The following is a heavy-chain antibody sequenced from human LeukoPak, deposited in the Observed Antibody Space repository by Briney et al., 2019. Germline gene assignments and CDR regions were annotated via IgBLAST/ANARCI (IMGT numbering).Heavy chain of an antibody. Sequence: PGGSLRLSCTASGFTFRSYEMNWVRQAPGKGLEWVSYISSSGSTISYAASVKGRFTISRDTPKNSLYLQMNSLRAEDTAVYYCSRRDEKRGVFDFWGQGTMVTVSS. CDR1: GFTFRSYE. D-gene: IGHD5-24*01. CDR3: SRRDEKRGVFDF. V-gene: IGHV3-48*03. CDR2: ISSSGSTI. J-gene: IGHJ3*01.